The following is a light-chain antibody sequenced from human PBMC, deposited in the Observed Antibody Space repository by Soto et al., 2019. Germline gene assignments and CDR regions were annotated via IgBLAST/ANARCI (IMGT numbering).Light chain of an antibody. J-gene: IGKJ2*01. CDR3: QQCSSTPYT. Sequence: IVMTPSPDSLAVSLGERATINCKSSQSILHSSNYKNYLAWYQQKPGQPPKLLIYWASTRESGVPDRFSGSGSGTDFTLTISSLQAEDVAVYYCQQCSSTPYTFAQGTTLEIK. CDR1: QSILHSSNYKNY. V-gene: IGKV4-1*01. CDR2: WAS.